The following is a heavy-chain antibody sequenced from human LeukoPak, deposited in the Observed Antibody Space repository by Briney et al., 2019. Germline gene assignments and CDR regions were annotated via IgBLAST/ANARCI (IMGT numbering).Heavy chain of an antibody. CDR2: INPNSGGT. J-gene: IGHJ5*02. V-gene: IGHV1-2*02. CDR1: GYTFTGYY. CDR3: ARVPSITMVRGVIISGGFDP. Sequence: GASVKVSCKASGYTFTGYYMHWVRQAPGQGLEWMGWINPNSGGTNYAQKFQGRVTMTRDTSISTAYMELSRLRSDDTAVYYCARVPSITMVRGVIISGGFDPWGQGTLVTVSS. D-gene: IGHD3-10*01.